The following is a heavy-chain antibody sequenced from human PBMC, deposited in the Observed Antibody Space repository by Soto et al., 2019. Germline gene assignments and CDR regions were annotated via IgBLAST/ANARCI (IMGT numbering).Heavy chain of an antibody. CDR2: IYYSGST. CDR3: ARHSPASGYYYMDV. Sequence: SETLSLTCTVSGGSISSSSYYWGWIRQPPGKGLEWIGSIYYSGSTYYNTTLKRRVTITVDTSKNKYSQKQSSVTAADTFVYYCARHSPASGYYYMDVWGKGTTVTVSS. CDR1: GGSISSSSYY. D-gene: IGHD3-10*01. V-gene: IGHV4-39*01. J-gene: IGHJ6*03.